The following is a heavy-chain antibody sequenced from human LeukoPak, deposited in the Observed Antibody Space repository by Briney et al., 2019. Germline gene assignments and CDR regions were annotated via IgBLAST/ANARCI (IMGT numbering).Heavy chain of an antibody. CDR1: GYTFTGYY. Sequence: ASVKVSCKASGYTFTGYYMHWVRQAPGQGLAWMGWINPNSGGTNYAQKFQGRVTMTRDTSISTAYMELSRLRSDDTAVYYCARDWWELIAYNWFDPWGQGTLVTVSS. CDR2: INPNSGGT. CDR3: ARDWWELIAYNWFDP. V-gene: IGHV1-2*02. J-gene: IGHJ5*02. D-gene: IGHD1-26*01.